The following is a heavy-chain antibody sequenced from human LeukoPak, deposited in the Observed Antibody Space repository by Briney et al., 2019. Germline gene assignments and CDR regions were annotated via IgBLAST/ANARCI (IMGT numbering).Heavy chain of an antibody. CDR2: IYYSGST. J-gene: IGHJ6*02. D-gene: IGHD2-8*02. V-gene: IGHV4-59*01. CDR3: ARDHSPNYGAGGYYYYGMDV. Sequence: SETLPLTCTVSGGSISSYYWSWIRQPPGKGLEWIGYIYYSGSTNYNPSLKSRVTISVDTSKNQFSLKLSSVTAADTAVYYCARDHSPNYGAGGYYYYGMDVWGQGTTVTVSS. CDR1: GGSISSYY.